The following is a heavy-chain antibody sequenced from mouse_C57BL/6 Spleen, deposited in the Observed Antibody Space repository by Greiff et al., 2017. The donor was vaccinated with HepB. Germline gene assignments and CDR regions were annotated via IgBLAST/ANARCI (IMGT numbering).Heavy chain of an antibody. CDR1: GFSLSTSGMG. D-gene: IGHD4-1*01. CDR3: ARNWDDWFAY. J-gene: IGHJ3*01. Sequence: QVQLKESGPGILQSSQTLSLTCSSSGFSLSTSGMGVSWLRQPSGKGLEWLAHIYWDDDKRHNPSLKSRLTISKDTSRNQVFLMITSVDTADTATYYCARNWDDWFAYWGQGTLVTVSA. CDR2: IYWDDDK. V-gene: IGHV8-12*01.